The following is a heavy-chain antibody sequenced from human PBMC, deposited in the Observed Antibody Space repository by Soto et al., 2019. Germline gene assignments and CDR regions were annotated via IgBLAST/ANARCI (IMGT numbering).Heavy chain of an antibody. CDR2: IYWRGTQ. V-gene: IGHV2-5*05. Sequence: QITLQASGPSVVKPTQTLTLTCSFSGFSFNDSGVAVGWVRQTPSKALERLGLIYWRGTQRYGPSLDTRVTITKDSSKNQVVLTMSNMAPVDTGTYFCIHRGEGRRHFDYWGQGALVTVSS. CDR1: GFSFNDSGVA. CDR3: IHRGEGRRHFDY. J-gene: IGHJ4*02. D-gene: IGHD2-15*01.